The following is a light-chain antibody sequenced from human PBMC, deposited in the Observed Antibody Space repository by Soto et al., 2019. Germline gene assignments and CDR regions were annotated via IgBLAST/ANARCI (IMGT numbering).Light chain of an antibody. J-gene: IGKJ1*01. V-gene: IGKV1-27*01. CDR3: QPTYHAPWT. CDR2: AAS. Sequence: DIQMTQSPSSLSASVGDRVTITCRASQGISNYLAWYQQKPGKVPKLLIYAASTLQSGASSRFSGSGSGTDFTLTITSLQPEDFATYYCQPTYHAPWTFGRGTRVEIK. CDR1: QGISNY.